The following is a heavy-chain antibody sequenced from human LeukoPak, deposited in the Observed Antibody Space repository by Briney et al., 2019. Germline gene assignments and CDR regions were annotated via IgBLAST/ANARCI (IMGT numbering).Heavy chain of an antibody. CDR1: GFTFSGYA. CDR3: AKDLDIVVVPAAMDH. Sequence: GGSLRLSCAASGFTFSGYAMSWVREAPGKGLEWVSAISGSGGSTYYADSVKGRFTISRDNSKNTLYLQMNSLRAEDTAVYYCAKDLDIVVVPAAMDHWGQGTLVTVSS. CDR2: ISGSGGST. V-gene: IGHV3-23*01. D-gene: IGHD2-2*03. J-gene: IGHJ4*02.